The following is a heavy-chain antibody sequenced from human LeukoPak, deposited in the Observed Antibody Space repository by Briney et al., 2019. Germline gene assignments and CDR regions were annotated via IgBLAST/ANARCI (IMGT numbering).Heavy chain of an antibody. V-gene: IGHV1-2*02. J-gene: IGHJ4*02. D-gene: IGHD3-10*01. CDR1: GYTFTGHY. Sequence: ASVKVSCKASGYTFTGHYMHWVRQAPGQGLEWMGWINPNSGGTNYAQKFQGRVTMTRDTSISTAYMELSRLRSDDTAVYYCAREGESYYGSGNLSFDYWGQGTLVTVSS. CDR2: INPNSGGT. CDR3: AREGESYYGSGNLSFDY.